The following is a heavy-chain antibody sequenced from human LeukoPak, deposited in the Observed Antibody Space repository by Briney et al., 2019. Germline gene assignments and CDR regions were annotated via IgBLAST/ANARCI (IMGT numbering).Heavy chain of an antibody. CDR2: ISSSSNTI. Sequence: GGSLRLSCAASGFTFSDYYMSWIRQAPGKGLEWVSYISSSSNTIYYADSVKGRFTISRDNAKNSLYLQMNSLRAEDTAVYYCARDHRQSIYGDQYYFDYWGQGTLVTVSS. D-gene: IGHD4-17*01. V-gene: IGHV3-11*04. CDR1: GFTFSDYY. J-gene: IGHJ4*02. CDR3: ARDHRQSIYGDQYYFDY.